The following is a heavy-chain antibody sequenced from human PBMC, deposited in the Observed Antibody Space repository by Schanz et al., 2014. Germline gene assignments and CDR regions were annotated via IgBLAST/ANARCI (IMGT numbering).Heavy chain of an antibody. CDR2: ISGSGGST. V-gene: IGHV3-23*01. D-gene: IGHD6-13*01. J-gene: IGHJ4*02. CDR3: ARGLIAAAGGACDY. Sequence: EVQLLESGGGLVQPGGSLRLSCAASGFTFSSYAMSWVRQAPGKGLEWVSAISGSGGSTYYADSVRGRFTMSRDNSKNTLYLQMNSLRAGDAAVYYCARGLIAAAGGACDYWGQGTLVAVSA. CDR1: GFTFSSYA.